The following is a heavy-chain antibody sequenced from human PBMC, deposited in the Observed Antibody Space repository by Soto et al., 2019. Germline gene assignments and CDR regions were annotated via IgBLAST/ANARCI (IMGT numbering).Heavy chain of an antibody. CDR2: INPATGAA. CDR3: ARGGGVGVAGSAAFDM. V-gene: IGHV1-2*02. D-gene: IGHD3-3*01. CDR1: GYPVTAYY. J-gene: IGHJ3*02. Sequence: VQSGAVVKKPGASVTVSCSASGYPVTAYYMHWVRQAPGRGLEWMGGINPATGAAKYTQTFQGRVTKTRDTSTSTVFMELSGPTSEDTAVFYCARGGGVGVAGSAAFDMWGQGTLVTVSS.